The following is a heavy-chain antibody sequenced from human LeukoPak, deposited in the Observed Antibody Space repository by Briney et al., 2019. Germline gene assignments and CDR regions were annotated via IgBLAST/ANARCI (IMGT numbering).Heavy chain of an antibody. CDR3: ARRLLWFGELGEDY. Sequence: ASVNVSCEASGYTFTSYGISWVRQAPGQGLEWMGWISAYSGNTNYAQKLQGRVTMTTDTSTSTAYMELRSLRSDDTAVYYCARRLLWFGELGEDYWGQGTLVTVSS. CDR2: ISAYSGNT. V-gene: IGHV1-18*04. D-gene: IGHD3-10*01. J-gene: IGHJ4*02. CDR1: GYTFTSYG.